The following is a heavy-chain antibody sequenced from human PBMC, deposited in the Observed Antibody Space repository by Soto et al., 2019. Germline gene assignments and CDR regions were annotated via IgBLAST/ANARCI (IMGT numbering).Heavy chain of an antibody. V-gene: IGHV1-18*01. CDR2: MNPYNGNA. Sequence: ASVKVSCKASGFTFTTYGISWVRQAAGQGIEWMGWMNPYNGNAGFAQKLQGRVTMTTDISTSTAYMERRSLRTDDTAVYYCARGGIVVVPAAIRYCTNGVCSQDHYDYYGMDVWGQGTTVTVSS. D-gene: IGHD2-2*02. CDR1: GFTFTTYG. CDR3: ARGGIVVVPAAIRYCTNGVCSQDHYDYYGMDV. J-gene: IGHJ6*02.